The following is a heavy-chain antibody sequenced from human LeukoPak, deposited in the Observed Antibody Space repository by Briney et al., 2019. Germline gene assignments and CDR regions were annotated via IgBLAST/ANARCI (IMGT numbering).Heavy chain of an antibody. Sequence: ASVKVSCKASGYTFTSNYIHWVRQAPGQRLEWMGWINAGNGNTKYSQKFQGRVTITRDTSASTAYMELSSLRSEDTAVYYCARGVTMGRTEHAFDIWGQGTMVTVSS. J-gene: IGHJ3*02. CDR2: INAGNGNT. CDR3: ARGVTMGRTEHAFDI. D-gene: IGHD4-11*01. CDR1: GYTFTSNY. V-gene: IGHV1-3*01.